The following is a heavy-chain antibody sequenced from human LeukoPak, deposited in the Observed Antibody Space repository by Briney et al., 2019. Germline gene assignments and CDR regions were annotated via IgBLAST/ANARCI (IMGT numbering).Heavy chain of an antibody. Sequence: GGSLRLSCAASGFTFSSYAMSWVRQAPGKGLEWVSAISGSGGSTYYADSVKGRFTISRDNSKNTLYLQMNSLRAEDTAVYYCAKEGLLRFLEWTNPSGPWFDPWGQGTLVTVSS. V-gene: IGHV3-23*01. CDR2: ISGSGGST. CDR3: AKEGLLRFLEWTNPSGPWFDP. J-gene: IGHJ5*02. CDR1: GFTFSSYA. D-gene: IGHD3-3*01.